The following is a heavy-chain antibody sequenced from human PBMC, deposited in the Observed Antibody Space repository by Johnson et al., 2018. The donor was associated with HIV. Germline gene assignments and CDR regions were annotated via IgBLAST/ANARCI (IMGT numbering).Heavy chain of an antibody. D-gene: IGHD4-17*01. CDR1: GFTFSSYA. V-gene: IGHV3-30-3*01. Sequence: QMLLVESGGGVVQPGRSLRLSCAASGFTFSSYAMHWVHQAPGKGLEWVAVISYDGSNKYYADSVKGRFTISRDNSKNTLYLQMNSLRAEDTAVYYCARGEDGVDAFDIWGQGTMVTVSS. CDR2: ISYDGSNK. CDR3: ARGEDGVDAFDI. J-gene: IGHJ3*02.